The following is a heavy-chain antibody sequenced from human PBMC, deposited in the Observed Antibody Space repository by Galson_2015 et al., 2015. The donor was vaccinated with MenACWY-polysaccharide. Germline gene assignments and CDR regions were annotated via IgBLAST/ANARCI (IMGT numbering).Heavy chain of an antibody. D-gene: IGHD2-15*01. V-gene: IGHV3-74*01. CDR1: GFTFSSYW. Sequence: SLRLSCAASGFTFSSYWMHWVRHAPGKGLVWVSRINSDGSSTSYADSVKGRFTISRDNAKNTLYLQMNSLRAEDTAVYYCARREEYCSGGSCYYYYYGMDVWGQGTTVTVSS. CDR2: INSDGSST. J-gene: IGHJ6*02. CDR3: ARREEYCSGGSCYYYYYGMDV.